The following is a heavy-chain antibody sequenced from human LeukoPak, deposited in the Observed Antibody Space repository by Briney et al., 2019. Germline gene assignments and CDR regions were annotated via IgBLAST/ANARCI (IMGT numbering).Heavy chain of an antibody. CDR2: IKKDGSEK. CDR1: GFTFSTYW. V-gene: IGHV3-7*03. J-gene: IGHJ4*02. D-gene: IGHD2-15*01. Sequence: VGSLRLSCAASGFTFSTYWMSWVRQAPGKGLEWVANIKKDGSEKYYMDSVKGRFTISRDNAENSLYLQMNSLRAEDTAVYYCAREAVHCSGRSCLKAYWGQGTQVTVSS. CDR3: AREAVHCSGRSCLKAY.